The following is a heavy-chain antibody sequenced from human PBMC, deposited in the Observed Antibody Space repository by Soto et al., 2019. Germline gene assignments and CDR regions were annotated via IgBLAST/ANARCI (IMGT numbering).Heavy chain of an antibody. CDR1: GGSISSGDYY. Sequence: SETLSLTCTVSGGSISSGDYYWSWIRQPPGKGLEWIGYIYYSGSTYYNPSLKSRVTISVDTSKNQFSLKLGSVTAADTAVYYCARLVQLLQGRWFDPWGQGTLVTVSS. CDR3: ARLVQLLQGRWFDP. J-gene: IGHJ5*02. CDR2: IYYSGST. V-gene: IGHV4-30-4*01. D-gene: IGHD1-1*01.